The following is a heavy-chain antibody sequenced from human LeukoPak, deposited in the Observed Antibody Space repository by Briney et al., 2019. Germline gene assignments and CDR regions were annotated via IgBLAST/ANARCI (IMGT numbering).Heavy chain of an antibody. CDR1: GGSISRYY. Sequence: PSETLSLTCTVSGGSISRYYWSWIRQPAGKGLEWIGRIYTSGSTNYNPSLKSRVTMSVDTSKNQFSLNLSSVTAADTAVYYCARSQEEARSSCNWFDPWGQGTLVTVSS. CDR2: IYTSGST. V-gene: IGHV4-4*07. D-gene: IGHD6-6*01. J-gene: IGHJ5*02. CDR3: ARSQEEARSSCNWFDP.